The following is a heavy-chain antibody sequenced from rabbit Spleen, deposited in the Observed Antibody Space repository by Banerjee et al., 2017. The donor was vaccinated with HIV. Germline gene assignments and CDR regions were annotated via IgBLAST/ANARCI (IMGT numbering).Heavy chain of an antibody. D-gene: IGHD1-1*01. CDR2: INTITGKS. CDR1: GVSLSDKDV. Sequence: QVVVEAGGGMVKPEGSLTLTCKASGVSLSDKDVMCWVRQAPGKGLEWIACINTITGKSVYATWAKGRFMMSRTSSTTVTLQMTSLTDAGMGTYFVARDLVGAIPWYFNLWGQGTLVTVS. CDR3: ARDLVGAIPWYFNL. V-gene: IGHV1S45*01. J-gene: IGHJ4*01.